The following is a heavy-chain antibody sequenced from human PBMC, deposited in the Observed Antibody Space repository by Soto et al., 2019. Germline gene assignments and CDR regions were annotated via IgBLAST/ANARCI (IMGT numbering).Heavy chain of an antibody. CDR2: ISGSGGST. J-gene: IGHJ4*02. D-gene: IGHD6-13*01. CDR3: AKEIGPTTSSSWRIEPAIDY. V-gene: IGHV3-23*01. Sequence: GGSLRLSCAASGFTFSSYAMSWVRQAPGKGLEWVSAISGSGGSTYYADSVKGRFTISRDNSKNTLYLQMNSLRAEDTAVYYCAKEIGPTTSSSWRIEPAIDYWGQGTLVTVSS. CDR1: GFTFSSYA.